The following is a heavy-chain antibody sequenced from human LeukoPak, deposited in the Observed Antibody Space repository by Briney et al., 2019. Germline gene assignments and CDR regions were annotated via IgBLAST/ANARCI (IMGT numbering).Heavy chain of an antibody. J-gene: IGHJ4*02. CDR3: ARDPLKYSSSSENY. CDR1: GFTFSSYS. Sequence: GGSLRLSCAASGFTFSSYSMNWVRQAPGKGLEWMANIKQDGSEKYYVDSVKGRFTISKDNAKNSLYLQMNSLRAEDTAVYYCARDPLKYSSSSENYWGQGTLVTVSS. CDR2: IKQDGSEK. V-gene: IGHV3-7*01. D-gene: IGHD6-6*01.